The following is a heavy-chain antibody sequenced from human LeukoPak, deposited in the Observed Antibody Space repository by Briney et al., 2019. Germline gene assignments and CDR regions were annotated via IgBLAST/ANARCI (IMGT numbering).Heavy chain of an antibody. CDR3: ARQCSSSWYPNYYYYYMDV. V-gene: IGHV4-39*01. CDR2: IYYSGST. CDR1: GGSISSSSYY. D-gene: IGHD6-13*01. J-gene: IGHJ6*03. Sequence: SETLSLTCTVSGGSISSSSYYWGWIRQPPGKGLEWIGSIYYSGSTYYNPSLKSRVTISVDTSKNQFSLKLSSVTAADTAVYYCARQCSSSWYPNYYYYYMDVWGKGTTVTISS.